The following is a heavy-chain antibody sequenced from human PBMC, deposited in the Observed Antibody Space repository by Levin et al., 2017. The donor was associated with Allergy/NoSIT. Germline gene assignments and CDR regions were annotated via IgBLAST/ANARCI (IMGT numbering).Heavy chain of an antibody. CDR1: GFTFSSYS. V-gene: IGHV3-21*01. D-gene: IGHD2-15*01. CDR3: ARGYCSGGSCYSYFDL. J-gene: IGHJ2*01. CDR2: ISSSSSYI. Sequence: GESLKISCAASGFTFSSYSMNWVRQAPGKGLEWVSSISSSSSYIYYADSVKGRFTISRDNAENSLYLQMNSLRAEDTAVYYCARGYCSGGSCYSYFDLWGRGTLVTVSS.